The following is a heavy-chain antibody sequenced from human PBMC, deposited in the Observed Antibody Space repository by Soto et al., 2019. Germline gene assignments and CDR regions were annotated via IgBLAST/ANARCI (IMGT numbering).Heavy chain of an antibody. CDR2: VSRSSSYI. CDR3: ARCMGFDGSGYAFFDS. D-gene: IGHD3-10*01. V-gene: IGHV3-21*01. J-gene: IGHJ4*02. CDR1: GFTFSDHT. Sequence: PGGSLRLSCAASGFTFSDHTINWVRQAPGKGLEWVSSVSRSSSYIYYADSVKGRFTVSRDDAEKSLYLQMNSLRAEDTAIYYCARCMGFDGSGYAFFDSWGQGTQVTVSS.